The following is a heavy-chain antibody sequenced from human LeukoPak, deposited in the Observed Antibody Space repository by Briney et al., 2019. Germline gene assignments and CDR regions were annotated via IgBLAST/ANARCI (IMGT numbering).Heavy chain of an antibody. CDR3: ASSTSCYFDF. Sequence: GGSLRLSCAASGFTFSSYGMHWVRQASGKGLEWVAVIWYDGSNKYYADSVKGRFTISRDNSKNTLYLQMNSLRAEDTAVYYCASSTSCYFDFGGQGTLVTVSS. V-gene: IGHV3-33*01. D-gene: IGHD5/OR15-5a*01. J-gene: IGHJ4*03. CDR2: IWYDGSNK. CDR1: GFTFSSYG.